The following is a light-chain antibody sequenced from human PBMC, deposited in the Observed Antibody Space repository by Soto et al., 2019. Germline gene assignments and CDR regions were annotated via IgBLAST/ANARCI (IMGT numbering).Light chain of an antibody. J-gene: IGKJ1*01. CDR2: GAT. Sequence: IVLTQSPGTLSLSPGEGVTLSCRASQSVSSNLAWYQQRPGQAPRLLIYGATTRATGIPARFSGSGSGTEFTLTISSLKSEDFEVYYCQQYNNWPRTFGQGTKVDIK. CDR1: QSVSSN. CDR3: QQYNNWPRT. V-gene: IGKV3-15*01.